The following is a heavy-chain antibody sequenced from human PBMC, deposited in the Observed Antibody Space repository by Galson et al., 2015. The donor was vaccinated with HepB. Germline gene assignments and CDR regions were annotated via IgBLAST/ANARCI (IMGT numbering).Heavy chain of an antibody. Sequence: SCKASGYTFTSYGISWVRQAPGQGLEWMGWISAYNGNTNYAQKLQGRVTMTTDTSTSTAYMELRSLRHDDTAVYYCARVALWPSDYYHYGMDVWGQGATVTVSS. CDR1: GYTFTSYG. V-gene: IGHV1-18*01. CDR2: ISAYNGNT. CDR3: ARVALWPSDYYHYGMDV. J-gene: IGHJ6*02. D-gene: IGHD3-9*01.